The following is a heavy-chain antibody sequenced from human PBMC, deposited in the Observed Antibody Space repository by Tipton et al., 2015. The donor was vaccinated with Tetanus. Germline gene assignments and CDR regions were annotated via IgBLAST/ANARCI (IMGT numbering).Heavy chain of an antibody. J-gene: IGHJ4*02. V-gene: IGHV3-9*01. CDR2: ISWNSGSI. Sequence: SLRLSCAAAGFTFDDYAMHWVRQAPGKGLEWVSGISWNSGSIGYADSVKGRFTISRDNAKNSLYLQMNSLRAEDTAVYYCAKGRIAAREFDPPPFDYWGQGTLVTVSS. CDR3: AKGRIAAREFDPPPFDY. CDR1: GFTFDDYA. D-gene: IGHD6-6*01.